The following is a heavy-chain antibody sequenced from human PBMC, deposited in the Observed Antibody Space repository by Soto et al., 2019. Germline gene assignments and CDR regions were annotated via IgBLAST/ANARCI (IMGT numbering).Heavy chain of an antibody. CDR3: AKDLHMGVVTATFDY. D-gene: IGHD3-3*01. CDR1: GFTFSSYA. CDR2: ISGSGGST. V-gene: IGHV3-23*01. Sequence: EVQLLESGGGLVQPGGSLRLSCAASGFTFSSYAMSWVRQAPGKGLEWVSAISGSGGSTYYADSVQGRFTISRDNSKNTLYLQMNSLRAEDTAVYYCAKDLHMGVVTATFDYWGQGTLVTVSS. J-gene: IGHJ4*02.